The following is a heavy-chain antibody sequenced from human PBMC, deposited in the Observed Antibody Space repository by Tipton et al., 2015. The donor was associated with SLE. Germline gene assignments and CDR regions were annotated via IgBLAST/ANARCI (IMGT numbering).Heavy chain of an antibody. V-gene: IGHV4-39*07. CDR3: VRGVPYQYYYYLDV. D-gene: IGHD2-2*01. CDR2: VYYSGST. J-gene: IGHJ6*03. CDR1: GASISSSSYY. Sequence: QVQLVQSGPEVKPSETLSLTCTVSGASISSSSYYWVWFRQPPGKGLEWTGSVYYSGSTSYNPSLKSRVTISIDTSKRQFSLQLSSVTAADTAVYYCVRGVPYQYYYYLDVWGKGTTVTVSS.